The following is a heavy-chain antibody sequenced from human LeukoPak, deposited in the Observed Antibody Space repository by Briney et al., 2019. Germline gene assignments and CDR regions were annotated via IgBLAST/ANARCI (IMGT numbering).Heavy chain of an antibody. CDR2: INAGNGNT. Sequence: ASVKVSCKASGYTFTSYAMHWVRQAPGQRLEWVGWINAGNGNTKYSQKFQGRVTITRDTSASTAYMELSSLRSEDTAVYYCARRSTAMAPGYYYGMDVWGQGTTVTVSS. V-gene: IGHV1-3*01. D-gene: IGHD5-18*01. CDR1: GYTFTSYA. J-gene: IGHJ6*02. CDR3: ARRSTAMAPGYYYGMDV.